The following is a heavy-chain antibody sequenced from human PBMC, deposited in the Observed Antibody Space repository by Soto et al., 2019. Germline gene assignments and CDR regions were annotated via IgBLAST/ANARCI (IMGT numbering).Heavy chain of an antibody. Sequence: QVQLVQSGAEVKKPGSSVKVSCKASGDTFSFYTINWVRQAPGLGLEWMGRIVPMLGMSNYALKFQGRVTMTADKSTSTAYMELGSLRSEATAMYYCATSYGSGSRAFDYWGQGALVTVSS. CDR3: ATSYGSGSRAFDY. CDR2: IVPMLGMS. J-gene: IGHJ4*02. V-gene: IGHV1-69*02. CDR1: GDTFSFYT. D-gene: IGHD3-10*01.